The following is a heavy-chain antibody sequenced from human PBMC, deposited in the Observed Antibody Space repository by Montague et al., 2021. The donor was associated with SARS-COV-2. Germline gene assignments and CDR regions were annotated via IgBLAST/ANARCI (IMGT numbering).Heavy chain of an antibody. D-gene: IGHD3-3*01. CDR1: GGSISSGGYY. CDR3: ARGSSFVTIFGVVITDPLFDY. CDR2: IYYSGST. V-gene: IGHV4-31*03. J-gene: IGHJ4*02. Sequence: TLSLTCTVSGGSISSGGYYWSWIRQHPGKGLEWIGYIYYSGSTYYNPSLKSRVTISVDTSKNQFPLKLSSVTAADTAVYYCARGSSFVTIFGVVITDPLFDYWGQGTLVTVSS.